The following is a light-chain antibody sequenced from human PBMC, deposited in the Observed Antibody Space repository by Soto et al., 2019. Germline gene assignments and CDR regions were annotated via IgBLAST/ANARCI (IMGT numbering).Light chain of an antibody. Sequence: DIQMTQSPSTLSASVGDRVTITCRASQSISSWLAWYQQKPGKAPRLLIYDASTLESGVPSRFSGSGSETEFTLTISSLKPDDFATYHCQQYEGNPTFGQGTTVEVK. J-gene: IGKJ1*01. V-gene: IGKV1-5*01. CDR3: QQYEGNPT. CDR2: DAS. CDR1: QSISSW.